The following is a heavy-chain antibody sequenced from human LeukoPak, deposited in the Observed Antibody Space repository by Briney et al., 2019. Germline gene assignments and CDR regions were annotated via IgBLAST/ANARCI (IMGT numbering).Heavy chain of an antibody. CDR2: ISTSSSTI. Sequence: GGSLRLSCAASGFTFSTYSMNWVRQAPGKGLEWVSFISTSSSTIYYADSVRGRFTISRDNAKNSLYLQMSSLRDEDTAVYYCTKGETAVTSYLHFWGQGTLVTVSS. V-gene: IGHV3-48*02. CDR3: TKGETAVTSYLHF. D-gene: IGHD4-17*01. J-gene: IGHJ4*02. CDR1: GFTFSTYS.